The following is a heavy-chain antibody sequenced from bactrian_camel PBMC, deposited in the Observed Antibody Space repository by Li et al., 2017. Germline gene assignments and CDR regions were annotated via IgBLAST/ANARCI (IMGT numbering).Heavy chain of an antibody. V-gene: IGHV3S26*01. J-gene: IGHJ6*01. Sequence: QLVESGGGSVQAGGSLRLSCAASGYTYNRNCMAWFRQAPGKEREGVAAIDSDGASIYLDSMKGRFIISRDNAKSTVHLQMNSLKSEDTALYYCATSFGGYSWCDFGYWGQGTQVTVSS. CDR1: GYTYNRNC. D-gene: IGHD6*01. CDR2: IDSDGAS. CDR3: ATSFGGYSWCDFGY.